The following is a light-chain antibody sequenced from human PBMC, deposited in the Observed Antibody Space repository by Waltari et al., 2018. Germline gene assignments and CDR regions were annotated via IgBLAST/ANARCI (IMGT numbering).Light chain of an antibody. V-gene: IGKV3-20*01. CDR3: QHYVRLPAT. CDR2: GAS. CDR1: QSVSRA. J-gene: IGKJ1*01. Sequence: EIVLTQSPGSLSSSPGERVTLSCRASQSVSRALAWYQQKPCQAPRLLIFGASNRATGMPDGCSGSGSETDFSLTISRLEPEDFAVYYCQHYVRLPATFGRGTKVEIK.